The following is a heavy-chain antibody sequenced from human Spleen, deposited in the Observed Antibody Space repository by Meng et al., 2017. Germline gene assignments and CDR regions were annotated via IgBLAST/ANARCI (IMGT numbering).Heavy chain of an antibody. J-gene: IGHJ4*02. CDR1: GFTFDDYT. V-gene: IGHV3-43*01. CDR3: AKGLSSGWTRALDY. D-gene: IGHD6-19*01. CDR2: ISWDGGST. Sequence: GGSLRLSCAASGFTFDDYTMHWVRQAPGKGLEWVSLISWDGGSTYYADSVKGRFTISRDNAKNSLYLQMNSLRADDMALYYCAKGLSSGWTRALDYWGQGTLVTVSS.